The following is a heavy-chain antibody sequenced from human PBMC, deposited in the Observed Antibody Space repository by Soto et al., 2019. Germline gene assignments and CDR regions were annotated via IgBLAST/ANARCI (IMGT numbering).Heavy chain of an antibody. J-gene: IGHJ5*02. D-gene: IGHD1-1*01. CDR2: IYYSGST. V-gene: IGHV4-31*03. CDR1: GGSISSGGYY. CDR3: ARSSSTTRPANWFDP. Sequence: QVQLQESGPGLVKPSQTLSLTCTVSGGSISSGGYYWSWIRQHPGKGLEWIGYIYYSGSTYYNPSLKSRVTISVDTSKNQFSLKLRSVTAADTAVYYCARSSSTTRPANWFDPWGQGTLVTVSS.